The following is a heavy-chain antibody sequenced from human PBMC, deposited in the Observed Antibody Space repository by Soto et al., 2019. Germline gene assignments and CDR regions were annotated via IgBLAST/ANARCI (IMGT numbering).Heavy chain of an antibody. D-gene: IGHD2-15*01. J-gene: IGHJ4*02. CDR2: SNHMRST. Sequence: QVQLQQWGAGLLKPSETLSLTCAVYGGSFSGYYWSWIRQPPGKGLEWIGESNHMRSTNDNPSLQRRVTISVDTSKNQFSLKLSSVTAADTAVYYCARGQGRDIVVVVAATVDYWGQGTLVTVSS. CDR3: ARGQGRDIVVVVAATVDY. CDR1: GGSFSGYY. V-gene: IGHV4-34*01.